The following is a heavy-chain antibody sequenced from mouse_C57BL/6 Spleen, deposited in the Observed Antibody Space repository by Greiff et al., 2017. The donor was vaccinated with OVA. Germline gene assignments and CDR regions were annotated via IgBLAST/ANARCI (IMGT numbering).Heavy chain of an antibody. Sequence: VQLKQSVAELVRPGASVKLSCTASGFNFKNTYMHWVKQRPEQGLEWIGRIDPANGNTKYAPKFQGKATITADTSSNTAYLQLSSLTSEDTAIYYCAAGAFSVFGYWGQRTQVTVSA. D-gene: IGHD6-1*01. CDR2: IDPANGNT. CDR3: AAGAFSVFGY. V-gene: IGHV14-3*01. J-gene: IGHJ3*01. CDR1: GFNFKNTY.